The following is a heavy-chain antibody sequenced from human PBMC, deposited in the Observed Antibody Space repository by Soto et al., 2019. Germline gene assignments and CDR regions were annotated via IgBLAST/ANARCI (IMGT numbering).Heavy chain of an antibody. CDR3: ARIYYDSSGYYYEGWKFVDY. Sequence: QLQLQESGPGLVKPSETLSLTCTVSGGSISSSSYYWGWIRQPPGKGLEWIGSIYYSGSTYYNPSLKSRVTISVDTSKNQFSLKLSSVTAADTAVYYCARIYYDSSGYYYEGWKFVDYWGQGTLVTVSS. CDR1: GGSISSSSYY. V-gene: IGHV4-39*01. CDR2: IYYSGST. J-gene: IGHJ4*02. D-gene: IGHD3-22*01.